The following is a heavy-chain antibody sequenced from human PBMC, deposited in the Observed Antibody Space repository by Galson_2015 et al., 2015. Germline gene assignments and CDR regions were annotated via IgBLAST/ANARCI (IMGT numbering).Heavy chain of an antibody. Sequence: SLRLSCAASGFTFSSYAMHWVRQAPGKGLEWVAVISYDGSNKYYADSVKGRFTISRDNSKNTLYLQMNSLRAEDTAVYYCATDIVVVPAAIGWGQGTLVTVSS. CDR2: ISYDGSNK. CDR1: GFTFSSYA. V-gene: IGHV3-30-3*01. D-gene: IGHD2-2*01. CDR3: ATDIVVVPAAIG. J-gene: IGHJ4*02.